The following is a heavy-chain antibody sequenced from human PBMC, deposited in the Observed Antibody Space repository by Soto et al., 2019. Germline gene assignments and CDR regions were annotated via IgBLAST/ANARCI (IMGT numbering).Heavy chain of an antibody. CDR2: IRSDSSGI. V-gene: IGHV3-48*02. J-gene: IGHJ4*02. Sequence: EVQLVESGGGLVQPGGPLRLSCAASGFPFGTFKWNWIRKAPGKGLEWVSCIRSDSSGIFYADSVRGRFTMSRDNAKNSLYLQMNSLTDEDTAVYFCARDLNWSSDYWGQGILVAVSS. CDR1: GFPFGTFK. CDR3: ARDLNWSSDY.